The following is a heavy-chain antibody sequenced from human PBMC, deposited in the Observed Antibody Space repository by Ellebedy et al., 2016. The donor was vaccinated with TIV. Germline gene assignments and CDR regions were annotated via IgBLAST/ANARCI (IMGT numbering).Heavy chain of an antibody. V-gene: IGHV3-13*01. CDR2: SGAAGDT. CDR1: GFSLPGSD. J-gene: IGHJ2*01. D-gene: IGHD3-10*01. CDR3: ARGGPGGDNWFFGL. Sequence: PGGSLRLSCAASGFSLPGSDLHWVRRPAGKGLAWVSASGAAGDTSHPDSVRGRFTISRESAKNSFYLQMNSLTAGDTAVYYCARGGPGGDNWFFGLWGRGTRVTVSS.